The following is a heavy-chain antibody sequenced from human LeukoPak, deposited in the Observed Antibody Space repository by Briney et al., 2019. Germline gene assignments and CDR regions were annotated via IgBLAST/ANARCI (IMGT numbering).Heavy chain of an antibody. Sequence: GESLKISCQASGYYFATYWIGWVRQVPGKGLEWMAIIYPGDSDTRYSPSFQGQVTISADKSISTAYLQWSSLKASDTAMYYCAREERGYSYGGYYYYYMDVWGKGTTVTVSS. J-gene: IGHJ6*03. CDR2: IYPGDSDT. CDR3: AREERGYSYGGYYYYYMDV. CDR1: GYYFATYW. D-gene: IGHD5-18*01. V-gene: IGHV5-51*01.